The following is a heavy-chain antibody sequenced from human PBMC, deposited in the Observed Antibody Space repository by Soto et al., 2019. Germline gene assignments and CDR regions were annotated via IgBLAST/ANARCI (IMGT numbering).Heavy chain of an antibody. V-gene: IGHV1-8*01. CDR2: MNPNSGNT. D-gene: IGHD2-15*01. Sequence: SVEVWFKASADTFTSYEINWVRQATVQGLEWMGWMNPNSGNTGYAQKFQGRVTMTRNTSISTGYMELSSLRSADTAVYYCARLGYCSGGSCRRGNWFDPWGQGTPVTVSS. CDR1: ADTFTSYE. J-gene: IGHJ5*02. CDR3: ARLGYCSGGSCRRGNWFDP.